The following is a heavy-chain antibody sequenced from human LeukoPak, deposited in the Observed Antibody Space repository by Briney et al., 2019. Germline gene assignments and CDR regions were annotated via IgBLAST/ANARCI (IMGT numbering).Heavy chain of an antibody. CDR3: ARGFSSSFGWFDP. J-gene: IGHJ5*02. Sequence: SETLSLTCTVSSGSISSSSYYWGWVRQPPGKGLEWIGSIYYSGSTNYNPSLKSRVTISVDTSKNQFSLKLSSVTAADTAVYYCARGFSSSFGWFDPWGQGTLVTVSS. D-gene: IGHD6-13*01. CDR1: SGSISSSSYY. V-gene: IGHV4-39*07. CDR2: IYYSGST.